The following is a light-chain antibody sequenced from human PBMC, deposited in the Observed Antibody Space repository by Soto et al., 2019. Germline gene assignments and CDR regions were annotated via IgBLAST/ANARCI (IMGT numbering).Light chain of an antibody. V-gene: IGLV2-14*01. J-gene: IGLJ1*01. CDR1: SSDVGGYDY. Sequence: QSVLTQPASVSGSPGQSIAISCTGTSSDVGGYDYVSWYQQHPDKAPKLIIYEVTKRPSGVSNRFSGSKSGNTASLTISGLQPDDEADYYRSSHTSGDTRVFGSGTKVTVL. CDR2: EVT. CDR3: SSHTSGDTRV.